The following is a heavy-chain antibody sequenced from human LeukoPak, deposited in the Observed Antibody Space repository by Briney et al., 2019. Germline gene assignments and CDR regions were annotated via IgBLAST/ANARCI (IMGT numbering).Heavy chain of an antibody. CDR2: ISYDGSNK. CDR1: GFTFSSYG. CDR3: ARDIGYHDSSGYYQYYFDY. D-gene: IGHD3-22*01. Sequence: PGGSLRLSCATSGFTFSSYGMHWVRQAPGKGLEWVAVISYDGSNKYYGDSVKGRFTISRDNSKNTLYLQMNSLRAEDTAVYHCARDIGYHDSSGYYQYYFDYWGQGTLVTVSS. V-gene: IGHV3-33*01. J-gene: IGHJ4*02.